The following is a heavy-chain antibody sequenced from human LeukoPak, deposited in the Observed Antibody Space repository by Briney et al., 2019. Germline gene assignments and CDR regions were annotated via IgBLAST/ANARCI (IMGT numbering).Heavy chain of an antibody. D-gene: IGHD1-26*01. V-gene: IGHV4-34*01. CDR2: INHSGST. J-gene: IGHJ3*02. CDR3: ARDRGERREVGATITYAFDI. Sequence: SETLSLTCAVYGGSFSGYYWSWIRQPPGKGLEWIGEINHSGSTNYNPSLKSRVTMSVDTSKNQFSLKLSSVTAADTAVYYCARDRGERREVGATITYAFDIWGQGTMVTVSS. CDR1: GGSFSGYY.